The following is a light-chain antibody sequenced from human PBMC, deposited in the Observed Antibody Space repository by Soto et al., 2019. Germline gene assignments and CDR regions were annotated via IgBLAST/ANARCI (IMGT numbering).Light chain of an antibody. V-gene: IGLV2-14*01. CDR1: SSDVGGYNY. J-gene: IGLJ1*01. CDR3: SSYTSSSTLD. Sequence: QSALTQPASVSGSPGQSITISCTGTSSDVGGYNYVSWYQQHPGKAPKLMIYDVSNRPSGVSNRFSGAKSGNTASLTISGLQAEDEADYYCSSYTSSSTLDVGTGTKLTV. CDR2: DVS.